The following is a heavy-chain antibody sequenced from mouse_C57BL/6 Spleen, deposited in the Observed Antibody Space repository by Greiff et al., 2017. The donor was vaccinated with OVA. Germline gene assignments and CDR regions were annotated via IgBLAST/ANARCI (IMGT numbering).Heavy chain of an antibody. CDR1: GYTFTSYT. D-gene: IGHD1-1*01. Sequence: VQLQQSGAELARPGASVKMSCKASGYTFTSYTMHWVKQRPGQGLEWIGYINPSSGYTKYNQKFKDKATLTADKSSSTAYMQLSSLTSEDSAVYYCARWYYYGSSYDAMDYWGQGTSVTVSS. CDR3: ARWYYYGSSYDAMDY. V-gene: IGHV1-4*01. J-gene: IGHJ4*01. CDR2: INPSSGYT.